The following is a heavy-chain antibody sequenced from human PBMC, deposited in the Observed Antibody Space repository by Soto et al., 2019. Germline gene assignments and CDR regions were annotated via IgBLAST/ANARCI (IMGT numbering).Heavy chain of an antibody. CDR1: GGTFSNHA. CDR2: IIPLSGTT. Sequence: SVKVSCKASGGTFSNHAVSWVRQAPGQGPEWMGGIIPLSGTTNYVQKFQGRVTITADASMTTAYMELSSLRFDDTAVYYCARGPDRSGFYLFDYWGQGTLVTVSS. CDR3: ARGPDRSGFYLFDY. J-gene: IGHJ4*02. V-gene: IGHV1-69*13. D-gene: IGHD3-22*01.